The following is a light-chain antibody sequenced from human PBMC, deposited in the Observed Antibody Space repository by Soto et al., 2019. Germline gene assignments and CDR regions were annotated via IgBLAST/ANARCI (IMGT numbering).Light chain of an antibody. V-gene: IGLV2-8*01. CDR2: EVS. J-gene: IGLJ1*01. CDR1: SSDVGGCKF. CDR3: SSCAGSNNPYV. Sequence: QAVLTQPPSASGSPGQSVTISCTGTSSDVGGCKFVSWYQQYPGKAPKLIIYEVSKRPSGVPDRFSGSKSGNTASLTVSGLRAEDEADYYCSSCAGSNNPYVFGTGTKLTVL.